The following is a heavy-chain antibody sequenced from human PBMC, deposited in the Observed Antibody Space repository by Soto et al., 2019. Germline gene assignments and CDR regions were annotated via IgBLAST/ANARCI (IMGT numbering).Heavy chain of an antibody. CDR3: ARGSDAYAFDI. CDR2: IYSSGTT. D-gene: IGHD2-2*01. CDR1: GGSMSGYY. V-gene: IGHV4-4*07. Sequence: QVQLQESGPGLVKPSETLSLTCTLSGGSMSGYYWSWVRQPAGKGLEYIGHIYSSGTTNYNPSLKGRVTMSRDTSENRFSLRLNFMTAAXXAVYYCARGSDAYAFDIWGQGTMVSVS. J-gene: IGHJ3*02.